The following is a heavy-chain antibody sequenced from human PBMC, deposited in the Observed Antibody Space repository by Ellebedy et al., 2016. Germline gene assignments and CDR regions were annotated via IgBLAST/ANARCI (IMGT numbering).Heavy chain of an antibody. V-gene: IGHV3-48*01. Sequence: GGSLRLSCAGSGFTFSSYSLDWVRQAPGKGLEWLSYISGSSTTIYYADSVKGRFTISRDNAKNLLYLQMNSLRVEDTAVYYCARDAGGLGSNWFDPWGQGTLVTVSS. CDR3: ARDAGGLGSNWFDP. J-gene: IGHJ5*02. CDR1: GFTFSSYS. D-gene: IGHD3-16*01. CDR2: ISGSSTTI.